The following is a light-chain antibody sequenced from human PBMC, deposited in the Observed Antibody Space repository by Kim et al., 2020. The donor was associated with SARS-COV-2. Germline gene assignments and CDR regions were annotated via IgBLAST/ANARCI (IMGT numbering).Light chain of an antibody. J-gene: IGLJ2*01. CDR2: RNN. Sequence: TATLTCTGNSNNVGDEGAGWLQQHQGHPPKLLFYRNNNRPSGISERLSASRSGNTASLTITGLQPEDEADYYCSAWDRSLGAWVFGGGTQLT. CDR3: SAWDRSLGAWV. CDR1: SNNVGDEG. V-gene: IGLV10-54*01.